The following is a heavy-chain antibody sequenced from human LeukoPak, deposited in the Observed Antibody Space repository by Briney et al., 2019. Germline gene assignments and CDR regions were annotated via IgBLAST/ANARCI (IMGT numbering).Heavy chain of an antibody. V-gene: IGHV4-34*01. J-gene: IGHJ4*02. CDR1: GGSFSGYY. D-gene: IGHD3-10*01. CDR2: INHSGST. CDR3: ARAYGSGSYYNDY. Sequence: SETLSLTCAVYGGSFSGYYWSWIRQPPGKGLEWIGEINHSGSTNYNPSLKSRVTISADTSKNQFSLKLSSVTAADTAVYYCARAYGSGSYYNDYWGQGTLVTVSS.